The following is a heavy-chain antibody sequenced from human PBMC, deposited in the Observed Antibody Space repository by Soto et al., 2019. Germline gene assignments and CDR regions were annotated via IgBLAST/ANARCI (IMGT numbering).Heavy chain of an antibody. V-gene: IGHV2-5*01. CDR1: GFSLNTRAVG. CDR2: INWNDDE. CDR3: AHRHDLGGFDI. D-gene: IGHD2-15*01. Sequence: TGATLMNPARTLTLTCTFSGFSLNTRAVGVGWIRQPPGKALEWLALINWNDDERYSPSLKDRLTIAKDTSRNHVVLTMTNVDPVDTATYYCAHRHDLGGFDIWGPGTTVTLSS. J-gene: IGHJ3*02.